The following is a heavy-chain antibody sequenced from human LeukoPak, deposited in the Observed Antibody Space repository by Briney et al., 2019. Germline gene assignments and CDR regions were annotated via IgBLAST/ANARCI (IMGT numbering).Heavy chain of an antibody. CDR3: AELGITMIGGV. CDR2: ISGSGGST. D-gene: IGHD3-10*02. J-gene: IGHJ6*04. V-gene: IGHV3-23*01. CDR1: GLTFNSYA. Sequence: PGGSLRLSCAASGLTFNSYAMHWVRQAPGKGLEWVSAISGSGGSTYYADSVKGRFTISRNNSKNTLYLQMNSLRAEDTAVYYCAELGITMIGGVWGKGTTVTISS.